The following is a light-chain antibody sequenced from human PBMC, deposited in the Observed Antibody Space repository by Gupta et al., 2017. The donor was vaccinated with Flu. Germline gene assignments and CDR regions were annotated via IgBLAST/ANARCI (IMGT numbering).Light chain of an antibody. Sequence: DIQMPQSPSSLSASVGDRVTITCQASQDISNYLNWYQQKPGKAPKLLIYDASNLETGVPSRCRGSGSGTDCTFTSSSLQPEDIATYYCQQYDNLPPLTFGGGTKVEIK. CDR3: QQYDNLPPLT. V-gene: IGKV1-33*01. CDR2: DAS. J-gene: IGKJ4*01. CDR1: QDISNY.